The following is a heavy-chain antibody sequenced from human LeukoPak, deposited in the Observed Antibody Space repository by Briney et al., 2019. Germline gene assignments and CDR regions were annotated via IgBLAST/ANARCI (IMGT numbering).Heavy chain of an antibody. V-gene: IGHV1-8*01. CDR2: MNPNSGNT. D-gene: IGHD3-10*01. CDR3: ARAPHVLLWFGELLKTHYYGMDV. Sequence: ASVKVSCKASGYTFTSYDINWVRQATGQGLEWMGWMNPNSGNTGYAQKFQGRVTMTRNTSISTAYMELSSLRSEDTAEYYCARAPHVLLWFGELLKTHYYGMDVWGQGTTVTVSS. J-gene: IGHJ6*02. CDR1: GYTFTSYD.